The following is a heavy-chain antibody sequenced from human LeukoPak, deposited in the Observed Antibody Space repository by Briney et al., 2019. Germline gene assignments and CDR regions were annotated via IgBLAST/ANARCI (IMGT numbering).Heavy chain of an antibody. Sequence: GGSLRLSCAASGFTFSSYAMTWVRQAPGKGLEWVSAISGSGGITNYADSVKGRFTISRDNSKNTLYLQMNSLRADDTAVYYCAKGWCTNGVCWPDVWGKGTTVTISS. D-gene: IGHD2-8*01. CDR3: AKGWCTNGVCWPDV. CDR1: GFTFSSYA. V-gene: IGHV3-23*01. CDR2: ISGSGGIT. J-gene: IGHJ6*04.